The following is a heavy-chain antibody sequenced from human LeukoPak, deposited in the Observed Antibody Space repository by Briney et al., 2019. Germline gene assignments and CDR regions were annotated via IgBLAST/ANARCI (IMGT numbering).Heavy chain of an antibody. CDR3: ARESNGWYTHFDY. D-gene: IGHD6-19*01. V-gene: IGHV3-7*05. CDR1: GFTFSSYW. CDR2: INQAGSEK. Sequence: GGSLRLSCAAFGFTFSSYWMSWVRQAPGKGLEWVANINQAGSEKYYVDSVKGRFTISGDNAKNSLYLQMNSLRAEDTAVYYCARESNGWYTHFDYWGQGTLVTVSS. J-gene: IGHJ4*02.